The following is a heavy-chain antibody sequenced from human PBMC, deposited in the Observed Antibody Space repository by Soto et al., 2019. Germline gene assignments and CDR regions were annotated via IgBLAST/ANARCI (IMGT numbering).Heavy chain of an antibody. V-gene: IGHV1-18*01. CDR2: ISAYNGNT. Sequence: ASVKVSCKASGYTFTSYGISWVLQAPGQGLEWMGWISAYNGNTNYAQKLQGRVTMTTDTSTSTAYMELSSLRSEDTAVYYCARERCSSTSCYFRWFAPWGQGTLVTVSS. CDR1: GYTFTSYG. D-gene: IGHD2-2*01. CDR3: ARERCSSTSCYFRWFAP. J-gene: IGHJ5*02.